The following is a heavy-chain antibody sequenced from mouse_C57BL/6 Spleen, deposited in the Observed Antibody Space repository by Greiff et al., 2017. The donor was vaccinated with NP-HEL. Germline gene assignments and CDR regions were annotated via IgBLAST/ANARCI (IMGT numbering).Heavy chain of an antibody. CDR3: ARKEDYDYDETWFAY. Sequence: QVQLQQSGAELVKPGASVKISCKASGYAFSSYWMNWVKQRPGKGLEWIGQIYPGDGDTNYNGKFKGKAILTADKSSSTAYMQLSSLTSEDSAVYFCARKEDYDYDETWFAYWGQGTLVTVSA. D-gene: IGHD2-4*01. CDR2: IYPGDGDT. J-gene: IGHJ3*01. CDR1: GYAFSSYW. V-gene: IGHV1-80*01.